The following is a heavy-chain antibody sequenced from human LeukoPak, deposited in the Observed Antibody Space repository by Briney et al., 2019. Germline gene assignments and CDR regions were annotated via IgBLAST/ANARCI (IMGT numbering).Heavy chain of an antibody. CDR3: ARDIAVAARGVYYYYYMDV. CDR1: GYTFTGYY. J-gene: IGHJ6*03. D-gene: IGHD6-19*01. V-gene: IGHV1-2*02. Sequence: SVKVSCKASGYTFTGYYMHWVRQAPGQGLEWMGWINPNSGGTNYAQKFQGRVTMTRDTSISTAYMELSRLRSDDTAVYYCARDIAVAARGVYYYYYMDVWGKGTTVTISS. CDR2: INPNSGGT.